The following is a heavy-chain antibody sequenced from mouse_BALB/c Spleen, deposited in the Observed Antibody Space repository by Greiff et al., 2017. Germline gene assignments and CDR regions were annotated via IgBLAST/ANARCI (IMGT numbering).Heavy chain of an antibody. CDR1: GYAFSSSW. CDR2: IYPGDGDT. Sequence: QVQLQQSGPELVKPGASVKISCKASGYAFSSSWMNWVKQRPGQGLEWIGRIYPGDGDTNYNGKFKGKATLTADKSSSTAYMQLSSLTSVDSAVYFCARTHYGSSSYYFDYWGQGTTLTVSS. V-gene: IGHV1-82*01. CDR3: ARTHYGSSSYYFDY. D-gene: IGHD1-1*01. J-gene: IGHJ2*01.